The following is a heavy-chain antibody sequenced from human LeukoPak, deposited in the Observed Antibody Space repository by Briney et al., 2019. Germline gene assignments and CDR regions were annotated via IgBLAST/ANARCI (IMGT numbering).Heavy chain of an antibody. D-gene: IGHD2-21*02. Sequence: ASVKVSCKASGYTFTGYYMHWVRQAPGQGLEWMGRINPNSGGTNYAQKFQGRVTMTRDTSISTAYMELSRLRSDDTAVYYCASAYCGGDCYSVGPFDYWGQGTLVTVSS. CDR2: INPNSGGT. CDR1: GYTFTGYY. CDR3: ASAYCGGDCYSVGPFDY. J-gene: IGHJ4*02. V-gene: IGHV1-2*06.